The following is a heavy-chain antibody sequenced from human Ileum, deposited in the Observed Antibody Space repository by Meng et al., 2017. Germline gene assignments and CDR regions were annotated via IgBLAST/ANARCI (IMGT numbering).Heavy chain of an antibody. CDR1: GYTFTTFG. CDR3: ARDRQWVFDY. CDR2: IDPGHGNK. D-gene: IGHD6-19*01. J-gene: IGHJ4*02. V-gene: IGHV1-18*01. Sequence: QFQLAQVSISVKNPGEAVTGSCKPSGYTFTTFGSSWVRQARGQGLEWMGWIDPGHGNKNFAQKFQDRITLATDTTTTTAYMELRSLRSDDTAIFYCARDRQWVFDYWGQGTLVTVSS.